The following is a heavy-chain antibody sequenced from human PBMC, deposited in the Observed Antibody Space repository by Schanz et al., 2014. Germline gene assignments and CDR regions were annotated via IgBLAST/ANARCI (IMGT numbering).Heavy chain of an antibody. CDR3: ARSAGRDFWSGYYTRYDY. CDR1: GYIFINSG. Sequence: GPGVKKPGATVQVSCKASGYIFINSGISWVRQAPGQGLEWMGWISVYNHNKEYDQKFQGRVTMTTDTSTSTVYMELRSLRSDDTAVYYCARSAGRDFWSGYYTRYDYWGQGTLVTVSS. CDR2: ISVYNHNK. J-gene: IGHJ4*02. D-gene: IGHD3-3*01. V-gene: IGHV1-18*01.